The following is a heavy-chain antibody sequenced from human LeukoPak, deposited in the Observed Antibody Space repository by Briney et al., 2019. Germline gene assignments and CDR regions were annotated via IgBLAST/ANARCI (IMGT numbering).Heavy chain of an antibody. V-gene: IGHV4-30-2*01. CDR3: AGSEGSGSPYYFDY. Sequence: SETLSLTCAVSGGSISSGGYSWSWIRQPPGKGLEWIGYIYRSGSTYYNPSLKSRVTISVDRSKNQFSLKLSSVTAADTAVYYCAGSEGSGSPYYFDYWGQGTLVTVSS. CDR1: GGSISSGGYS. J-gene: IGHJ4*02. CDR2: IYRSGST. D-gene: IGHD3-10*01.